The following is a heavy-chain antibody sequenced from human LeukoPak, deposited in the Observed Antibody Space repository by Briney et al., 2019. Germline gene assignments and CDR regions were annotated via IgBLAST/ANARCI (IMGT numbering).Heavy chain of an antibody. Sequence: SGTLSLTCAVSGGSISSSNWWSWVRQPPGKGLEWIGEIYHSGSTNYNPSLKSRVTISVDKSKNQFSLKLSSVTAADTAVYYCARDQGWQQLVTSAFDIWGQGTMVTVSS. CDR1: GGSISSSNW. J-gene: IGHJ3*02. D-gene: IGHD6-13*01. V-gene: IGHV4-4*02. CDR3: ARDQGWQQLVTSAFDI. CDR2: IYHSGST.